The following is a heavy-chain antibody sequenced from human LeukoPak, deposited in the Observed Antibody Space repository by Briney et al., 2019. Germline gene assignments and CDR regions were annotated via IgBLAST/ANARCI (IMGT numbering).Heavy chain of an antibody. CDR1: GYTFTTYY. CDR3: ASYGSGTYYFDY. J-gene: IGHJ4*02. V-gene: IGHV1-46*01. D-gene: IGHD3-10*01. CDR2: INPSGGST. Sequence: ASVKVSSKASGYTFTTYYIHWVRQAPEQGLEWMGIINPSGGSTSYAQKFQGRVTMTRDTSTSTVYMELSSLRSEDTAVYYCASYGSGTYYFDYWGQGTLVTVSS.